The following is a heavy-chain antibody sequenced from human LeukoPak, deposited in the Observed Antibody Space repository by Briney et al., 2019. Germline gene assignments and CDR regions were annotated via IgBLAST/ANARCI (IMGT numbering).Heavy chain of an antibody. D-gene: IGHD3-22*01. Sequence: GGSLRPSCAASGFTFSSYWMSWVRQAPGKGLEWVANIKQDGSEKYYVDSVKGRFTISRDNAKNSLYLQMNSLRAEDTAVYYCARDRGITMIVVGPFDYWGQGTLVTVSS. CDR2: IKQDGSEK. CDR1: GFTFSSYW. V-gene: IGHV3-7*01. J-gene: IGHJ4*02. CDR3: ARDRGITMIVVGPFDY.